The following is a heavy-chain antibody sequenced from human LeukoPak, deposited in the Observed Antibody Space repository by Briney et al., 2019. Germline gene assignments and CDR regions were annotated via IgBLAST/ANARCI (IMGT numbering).Heavy chain of an antibody. Sequence: SETLSLTCAVYGGSFSGYYWSWIRQPPGKGLEWIGEINHTGSTNHNPSLKSRVTISVDTSKNQFSLKLSSVTAADTAVYYCGRAIYKSTGTYGYWGQGTLVTVSS. CDR1: GGSFSGYY. D-gene: IGHD1-1*01. J-gene: IGHJ4*02. CDR2: INHTGST. V-gene: IGHV4-34*01. CDR3: GRAIYKSTGTYGY.